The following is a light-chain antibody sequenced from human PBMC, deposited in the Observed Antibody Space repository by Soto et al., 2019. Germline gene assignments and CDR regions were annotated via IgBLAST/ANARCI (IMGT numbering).Light chain of an antibody. V-gene: IGKV3-15*01. CDR2: GAS. CDR3: QQYDDLPST. J-gene: IGKJ4*01. CDR1: QSVSFN. Sequence: ETVMTQSPDTLSVSPGERVTLSCRASQSVSFNLAWYQQKPGQAPRLLIFGASTRATGIPARFSGSGSGTEFTLTISSLQSEDVATYYCQQYDDLPSTFGGGTKVEV.